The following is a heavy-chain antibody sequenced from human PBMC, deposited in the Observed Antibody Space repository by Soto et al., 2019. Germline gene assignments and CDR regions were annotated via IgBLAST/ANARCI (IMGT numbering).Heavy chain of an antibody. CDR2: INPSIGTT. CDR1: GYTFTSYA. J-gene: IGHJ4*02. V-gene: IGHV1-46*03. CDR3: ISTLGARFGY. Sequence: ASVKVSCKASGYTFTSYAMHWVRQAPGQGLEWMGVINPSIGTTTYAQKFQGRVTMTSDTSTSSVYMEVSSLRSEDTAVYDCISTLGARFGYWGQGSLVPVSS. D-gene: IGHD1-26*01.